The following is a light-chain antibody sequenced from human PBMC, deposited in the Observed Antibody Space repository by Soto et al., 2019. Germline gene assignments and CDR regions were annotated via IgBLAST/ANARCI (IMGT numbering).Light chain of an antibody. V-gene: IGLV1-44*01. CDR2: NNN. J-gene: IGLJ1*01. Sequence: QSVLTQPPSASGTPGQRVTISCSGSSSNIGSNTVNWYQQLPGTAPKLLIYNNNQRPSGVPDRFSGSKSGTSASLAISGLQSEDEADYYCAPGDDTRNVLVFGTGTRVPAL. CDR1: SSNIGSNT. CDR3: APGDDTRNVLV.